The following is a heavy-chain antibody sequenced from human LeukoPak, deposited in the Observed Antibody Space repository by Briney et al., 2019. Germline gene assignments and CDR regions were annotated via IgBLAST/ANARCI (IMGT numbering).Heavy chain of an antibody. J-gene: IGHJ5*02. CDR2: IYYSGST. Sequence: SETLSLTCAVYGGSFSGYYWGWIRQPPGKGLEWIGSIYYSGSTYYNPSLKSRVTISVDTSKNQFSLKLSSVTAADTAVYYCARGYSSSWYRGRFDPWGQGTLVTVSS. CDR3: ARGYSSSWYRGRFDP. D-gene: IGHD6-13*01. CDR1: GGSFSGYY. V-gene: IGHV4-34*01.